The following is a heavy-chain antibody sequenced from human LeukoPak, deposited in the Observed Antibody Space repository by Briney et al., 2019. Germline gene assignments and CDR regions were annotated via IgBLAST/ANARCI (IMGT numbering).Heavy chain of an antibody. CDR2: INPNSGGT. J-gene: IGHJ4*02. CDR1: GYTFTGYY. V-gene: IGHV1-2*02. D-gene: IGHD3-22*01. CDR3: ARDKYYDSSGGYYFDY. Sequence: ASVKVSCKASGYTFTGYYMHWVRQAPGQGLEWMGWINPNSGGTNYAQKFQGRVTMTRDTSISTAYMELSRLRSDDTAVYYCARDKYYDSSGGYYFDYWGQGTLVTVSS.